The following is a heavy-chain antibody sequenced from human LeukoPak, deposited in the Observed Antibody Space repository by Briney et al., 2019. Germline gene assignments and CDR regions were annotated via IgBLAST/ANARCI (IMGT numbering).Heavy chain of an antibody. J-gene: IGHJ6*03. D-gene: IGHD1-14*01. Sequence: PGGSLRLSCVASGFSFSLYDMHWVRHATGKGLEWVSYIGTAGDTDYADSAKGRFTISRENVKNSLFLQMNSLRAGDTAVYYCARGYSRYYYYMDVWGKGTTVTVS. V-gene: IGHV3-13*01. CDR1: GFSFSLYD. CDR2: IGTAGDT. CDR3: ARGYSRYYYYMDV.